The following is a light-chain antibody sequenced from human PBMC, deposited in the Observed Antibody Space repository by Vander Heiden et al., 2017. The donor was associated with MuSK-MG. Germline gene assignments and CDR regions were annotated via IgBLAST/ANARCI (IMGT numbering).Light chain of an antibody. J-gene: IGKJ4*01. CDR1: QNVNSN. CDR2: GAS. Sequence: EIVMTQSPATLSVSLGEWATLSCRASQNVNSNLAWYQQKPGQAPRLAIYGASTRATGIPARFSGSGSGTEFTLTISSLQSEDFAVYSCQQYNNWPLTLGGGTKVEIK. CDR3: QQYNNWPLT. V-gene: IGKV3-15*01.